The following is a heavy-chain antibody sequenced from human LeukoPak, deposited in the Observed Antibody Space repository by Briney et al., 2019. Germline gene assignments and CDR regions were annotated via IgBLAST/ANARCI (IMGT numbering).Heavy chain of an antibody. CDR2: INHSGST. Sequence: PSETLSLTCAVYGGSFSGYYWSWIRQPPGKGLEWIGEINHSGSTNYNPSFKSRVTISVDTSKNQFSLKLGSVTAADTAVYYCARVKIREYYYYGMDVWGQGTTVTVSS. CDR1: GGSFSGYY. D-gene: IGHD3-10*01. J-gene: IGHJ6*02. CDR3: ARVKIREYYYYGMDV. V-gene: IGHV4-34*01.